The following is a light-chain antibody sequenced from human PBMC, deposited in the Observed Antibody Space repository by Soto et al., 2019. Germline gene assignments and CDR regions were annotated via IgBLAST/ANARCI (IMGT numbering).Light chain of an antibody. CDR2: DSN. V-gene: IGLV1-51*01. Sequence: QSVLTQPPSVSAAPGQKVTISCSGSSSNFGNKYVSWYQQLPGAAPKLLIYDSNKRASGTPDRFSGSKSGTSATLGITGLQTGDQADYYCGKWDAGWVFGGGTKVTVL. CDR3: GKWDAGWV. J-gene: IGLJ3*02. CDR1: SSNFGNKY.